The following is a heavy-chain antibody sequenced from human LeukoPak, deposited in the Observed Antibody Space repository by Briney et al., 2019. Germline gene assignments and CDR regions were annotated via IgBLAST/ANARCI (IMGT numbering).Heavy chain of an antibody. CDR1: GYTFTTYG. D-gene: IGHD3-9*01. CDR2: INPNSGGT. V-gene: IGHV1-2*06. J-gene: IGHJ4*02. Sequence: ASVKVSCKASGYTFTTYGINWVRQAPGQGLEWMGRINPNSGGTNYAQKFQGRVTMTRDTSISTAYMELSRLRSDDTAVYYCAILTGYYWDYWGQGTLVTVSS. CDR3: AILTGYYWDY.